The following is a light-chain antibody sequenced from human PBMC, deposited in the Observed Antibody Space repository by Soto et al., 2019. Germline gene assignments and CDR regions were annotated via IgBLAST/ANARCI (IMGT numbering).Light chain of an antibody. CDR2: EVS. V-gene: IGLV2-8*01. CDR3: SSYAGSDNYV. J-gene: IGLJ1*01. CDR1: SSDVGGYNS. Sequence: QSVLTQPPSASGSPGQSVTMSCTGTSSDVGGYNSVSWYQHLPGKAPKLMIYEVSKRPSGVPDRFSGSKSANTASLTVSRLQAEDEADYYCSSYAGSDNYVFGTGTKLTVL.